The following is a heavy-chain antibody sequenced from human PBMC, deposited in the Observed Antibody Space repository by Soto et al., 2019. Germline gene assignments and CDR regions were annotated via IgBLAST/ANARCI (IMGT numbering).Heavy chain of an antibody. CDR1: GYTFIGYY. V-gene: IGHV1-2*02. CDR2: INPNNGGT. J-gene: IGHJ1*01. CDR3: ARRRGNYPITEFLQY. D-gene: IGHD3-10*01. Sequence: QVQLVQSGAEVKRPGASVKVSCETSGYTFIGYYVHWVRQVPGQGLEWMGWINPNNGGTKYAQRFQGRLTMTRDTSINTAYMELSRLTTDDTAVYYCARRRGNYPITEFLQYWGQSTLITVSS.